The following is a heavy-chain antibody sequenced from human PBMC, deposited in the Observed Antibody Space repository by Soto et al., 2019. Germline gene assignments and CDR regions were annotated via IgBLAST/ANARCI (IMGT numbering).Heavy chain of an antibody. V-gene: IGHV3-33*01. CDR3: ARGTYEYSYGSSHFDY. CDR2: IWYDGSNK. J-gene: IGHJ4*02. D-gene: IGHD5-18*01. Sequence: QVQLVESGGGVVQPGRSLRLSCAASGFTFSSYGMHWVRQAPGKGLEWVAVIWYDGSNKYYADSVKGRFTISRDNSKNTLYLPMNSLRAEDTAVYYCARGTYEYSYGSSHFDYWGQGTLVTVSS. CDR1: GFTFSSYG.